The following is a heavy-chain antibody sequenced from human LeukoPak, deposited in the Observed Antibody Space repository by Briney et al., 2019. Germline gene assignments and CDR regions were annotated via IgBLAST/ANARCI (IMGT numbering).Heavy chain of an antibody. D-gene: IGHD3-10*01. CDR3: ARSRYYGSGRLFDY. J-gene: IGHJ4*02. CDR2: INPNSGGT. CDR1: GYTFTGYY. Sequence: ASVKVSCKASGYTFTGYYMHWVRQAPGQGLEWMGWINPNSGGTNYAQKFQGRVTMTRDTSISTAYMELSRLRSDDTAVYYCARSRYYGSGRLFDYWGQGTLVTVSS. V-gene: IGHV1-2*02.